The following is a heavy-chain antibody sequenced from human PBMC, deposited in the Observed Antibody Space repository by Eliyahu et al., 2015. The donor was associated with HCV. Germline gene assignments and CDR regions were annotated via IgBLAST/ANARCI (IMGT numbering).Heavy chain of an antibody. CDR2: IYSTGGT. CDR1: GDSISSNY. CDR3: ARMFYGDYPAVFDY. J-gene: IGHJ4*02. Sequence: QVQLQESGPGLVKPSETLSLTCTVSGDSISSNYXSWIRQSPGKGLEWIGRIYSTGGTNYNPSLMSRVTISADTSKNQFSLNLNSVTAADTAVYYCARMFYGDYPAVFDYWGQGTLVTVSS. V-gene: IGHV4-59*01. D-gene: IGHD4-17*01.